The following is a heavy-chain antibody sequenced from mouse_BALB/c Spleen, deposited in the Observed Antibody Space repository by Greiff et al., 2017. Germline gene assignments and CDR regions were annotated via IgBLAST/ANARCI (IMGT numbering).Heavy chain of an antibody. J-gene: IGHJ1*01. Sequence: QVHVKQSGAELAKPGASVKMSCKASGYTFTSYWMHWVKQRPGQGLEWIGYINPSTGYTEYNQKFKDKATLTADKSSSTAYMQLSSLTSEDSAVYYCARRETYWYFDVWGAGTTVTVSS. CDR3: ARRETYWYFDV. CDR2: INPSTGYT. V-gene: IGHV1-7*01. CDR1: GYTFTSYW.